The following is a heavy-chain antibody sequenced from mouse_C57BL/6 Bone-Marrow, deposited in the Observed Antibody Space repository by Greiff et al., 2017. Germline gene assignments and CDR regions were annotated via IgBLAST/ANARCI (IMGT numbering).Heavy chain of an antibody. CDR2: SRNKANDYTT. CDR1: GFTFSDFY. V-gene: IGHV7-1*01. Sequence: EVQLVESGGGLVQSGRSLRLSCATSGFTFSDFYMEWVRQAPGKGLEWIAASRNKANDYTTEYSASVKGRFIVSRDTSQSILYLQMNALRAEDTAIYYCARAALYGKGYYAMDYWGQGTSVTVSS. D-gene: IGHD2-1*01. CDR3: ARAALYGKGYYAMDY. J-gene: IGHJ4*01.